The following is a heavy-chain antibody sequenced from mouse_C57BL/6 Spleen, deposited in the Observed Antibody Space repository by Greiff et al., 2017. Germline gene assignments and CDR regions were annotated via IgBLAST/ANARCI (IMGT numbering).Heavy chain of an antibody. CDR1: GYAFSSYW. V-gene: IGHV1-80*01. CDR3: ARRGTGPFFDY. CDR2: IYPGDGDT. D-gene: IGHD4-1*01. Sequence: QVQLQQSGAELVKPGASVKISCKASGYAFSSYWMNWVKQRPGKGLEWIGQIYPGDGDTNYNGKFKGKATLTAAKSSSTAYMQLSSLTSEDSAVYYCARRGTGPFFDYWGQGTTLTVSS. J-gene: IGHJ2*01.